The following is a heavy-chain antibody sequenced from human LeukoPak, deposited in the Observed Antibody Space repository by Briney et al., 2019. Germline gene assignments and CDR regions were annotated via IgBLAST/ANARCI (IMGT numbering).Heavy chain of an antibody. CDR1: GGSISSYY. CDR2: IYTSGST. V-gene: IGHV4-4*07. D-gene: IGHD1-26*01. CDR3: ARDLPGYSGSYFIFDY. J-gene: IGHJ4*02. Sequence: PSETLSLTCTVSGGSISSYYWSWIRQPAGKGLEWIGRIYTSGSTNYNPYLKSRVTMSVDTSKNQFSLKLSSVTAADTAVYYCARDLPGYSGSYFIFDYWGQGTLVTVSS.